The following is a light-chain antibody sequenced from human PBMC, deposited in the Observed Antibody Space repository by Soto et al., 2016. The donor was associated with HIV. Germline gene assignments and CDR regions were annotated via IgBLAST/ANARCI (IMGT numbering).Light chain of an antibody. J-gene: IGLJ2*01. CDR3: NSHDSTTNHVV. Sequence: SSELIQDPAVSVALGQTVKITCQGDSLRNSYANWYHQKPGQAPILLIYGKNNRPSGIPDRFSGSSSGNIVSLTISGAQAEDEADYYCNSHDSTTNHVVFGGGTKLTVL. CDR2: GKN. CDR1: SLRNSY. V-gene: IGLV3-19*01.